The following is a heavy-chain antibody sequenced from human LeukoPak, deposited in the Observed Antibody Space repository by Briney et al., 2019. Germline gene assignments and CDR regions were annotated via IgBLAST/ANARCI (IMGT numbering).Heavy chain of an antibody. CDR2: INAANGNT. CDR3: ARYSDDAWFDP. V-gene: IGHV1-3*01. D-gene: IGHD4-17*01. Sequence: ASVKVSCKASGYTIINYAIHWLRQAPGQRLEWMGWINAANGNTKYSQKFQGRVTITRDTSASTAYMELSSLRFEDTSVYYCARYSDDAWFDPWGQGTLVTVSS. J-gene: IGHJ5*02. CDR1: GYTIINYA.